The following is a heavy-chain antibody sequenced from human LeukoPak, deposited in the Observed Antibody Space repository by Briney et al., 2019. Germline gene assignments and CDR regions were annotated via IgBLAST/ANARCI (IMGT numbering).Heavy chain of an antibody. CDR3: ARGDGTSSFDY. D-gene: IGHD6-6*01. CDR1: GVSFTSGSYY. CDR2: IYYRGST. Sequence: SETLSLTCTLSGVSFTSGSYYWSWIRQPPGTGLEWIGHIYYRGSTNYNPSLKSRVTISVDTSKIQFSLNLRSVVPADTAVYFCARGDGTSSFDYWGQGALVTVSS. V-gene: IGHV4-61*01. J-gene: IGHJ4*02.